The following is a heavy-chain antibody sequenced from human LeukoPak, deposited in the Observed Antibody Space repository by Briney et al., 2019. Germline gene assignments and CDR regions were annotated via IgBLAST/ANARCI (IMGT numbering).Heavy chain of an antibody. D-gene: IGHD3-10*01. J-gene: IGHJ6*03. CDR1: GGTFSSYA. CDR3: ARGQGITMVRGVKIPPYYYYYMDV. V-gene: IGHV1-69*05. CDR2: IIPIFGTA. Sequence: ASVKVSCKASGGTFSSYAISWVRQAPGQGLERMGGIIPIFGTANYAQKFQGRVTITRNTSISTAYMELSSLRSEDTAVYYCARGQGITMVRGVKIPPYYYYYMDVWGKGTTVTVSS.